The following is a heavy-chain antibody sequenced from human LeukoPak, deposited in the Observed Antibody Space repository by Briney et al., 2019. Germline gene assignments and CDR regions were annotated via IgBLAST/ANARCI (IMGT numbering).Heavy chain of an antibody. D-gene: IGHD3-22*01. CDR2: ISSSSSYI. V-gene: IGHV3-21*04. Sequence: GGSLRLSCAASGFTFSSYSMNRVRQAPGKGLEWVSSISSSSSYIYYADSVKGRFTISRDNAKNSLYLQMNSLRAEDTALYYCAKDKDDYYDSSGSFDYWGQGTLVTVSS. J-gene: IGHJ4*02. CDR3: AKDKDDYYDSSGSFDY. CDR1: GFTFSSYS.